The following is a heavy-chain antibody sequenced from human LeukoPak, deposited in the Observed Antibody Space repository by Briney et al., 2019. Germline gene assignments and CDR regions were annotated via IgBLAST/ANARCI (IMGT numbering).Heavy chain of an antibody. V-gene: IGHV3-23*01. Sequence: GGSLRLSCAAACFSVVRNAIRCVRQAPGKGLEWVSAISGSGGSTYYADSVKGRFTISRDNSKNTLYLQMNSLRTADTDVYYCVKDSSGYYYFDYWGQGTLVTVSS. CDR1: CFSVVRNA. D-gene: IGHD3-22*01. CDR2: ISGSGGST. J-gene: IGHJ4*02. CDR3: VKDSSGYYYFDY.